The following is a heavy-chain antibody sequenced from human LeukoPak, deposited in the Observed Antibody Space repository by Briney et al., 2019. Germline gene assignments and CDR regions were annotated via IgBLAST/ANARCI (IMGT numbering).Heavy chain of an antibody. V-gene: IGHV6-1*01. D-gene: IGHD6-13*01. CDR2: TYYRSKWFN. CDR3: TGEPEQQLVRAWFDP. CDR1: GDSVSSNSAA. Sequence: SQTLSLTCIISGDSVSSNSAAWNWIRQSPSRGLEWLGRTYYRSKWFNDYAVSVKSRITIKPDTSKNQFSLQLNSVTPEDTAVYYCTGEPEQQLVRAWFDPWGQGTLVTVSS. J-gene: IGHJ5*02.